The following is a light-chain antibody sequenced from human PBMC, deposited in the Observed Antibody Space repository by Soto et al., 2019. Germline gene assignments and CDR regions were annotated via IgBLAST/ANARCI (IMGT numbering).Light chain of an antibody. CDR2: WAS. CDR1: QSLIYNSNNKNY. V-gene: IGKV4-1*01. J-gene: IGKJ5*01. Sequence: DRVMSRSPDSLCGSLGAMSTINCTSSQSLIYNSNNKNYLGWYQHKPGQPPKLLIHWASIRESGVPDRFSGSGSGTDFTLTISSLQAEDVAVYYCQQYYSPPWTFAQRTRLEIK. CDR3: QQYYSPPWT.